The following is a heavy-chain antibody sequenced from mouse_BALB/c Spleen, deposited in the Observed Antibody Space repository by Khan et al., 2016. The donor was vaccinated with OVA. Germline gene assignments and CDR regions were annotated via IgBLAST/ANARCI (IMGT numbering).Heavy chain of an antibody. D-gene: IGHD2-1*01. V-gene: IGHV1-7*01. J-gene: IGHJ3*01. CDR3: ARRGLYGIFTY. CDR1: GYTFITYW. CDR2: IDPNTGYI. Sequence: QVQLQQSGAELAKPGASLKMSCTASGYTFITYWIHWVKQRPGQGLEWIGYIDPNTGYIDINQKFKDKATLTANKSSNTAYMQMTSLTSEDSAVYYSARRGLYGIFTYWDQGTLVTVSA.